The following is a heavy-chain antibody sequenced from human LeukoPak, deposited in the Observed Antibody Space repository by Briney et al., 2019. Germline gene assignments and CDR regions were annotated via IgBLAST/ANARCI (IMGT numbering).Heavy chain of an antibody. CDR1: GFTFSSYA. V-gene: IGHV3-23*01. J-gene: IGHJ5*02. Sequence: SGGSLRLSCAASGFTFSSYAMSWVRQAPGKGLEWVSAISGSGGSTYYADSVKGRFTISRDNSKNTLYLQMNSLRAEDTAVYYCAKDEDYMVSYNWFDPWGQGTLVTVSS. D-gene: IGHD4-11*01. CDR3: AKDEDYMVSYNWFDP. CDR2: ISGSGGST.